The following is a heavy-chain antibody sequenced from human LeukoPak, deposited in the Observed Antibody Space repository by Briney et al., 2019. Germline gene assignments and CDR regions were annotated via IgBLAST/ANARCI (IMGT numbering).Heavy chain of an antibody. D-gene: IGHD6-19*01. CDR2: IYAGDSDT. CDR3: ARLVEVAGRLDY. Sequence: HGESLKISCKGSGYSFTSYWIGWVRQMPGKGLEWMGIIYAGDSDTRYSPSFQGQVTISADKSISTAYLQWSRLKASDTAMYYCARLVEVAGRLDYWGQGTPVIVSS. CDR1: GYSFTSYW. J-gene: IGHJ4*02. V-gene: IGHV5-51*01.